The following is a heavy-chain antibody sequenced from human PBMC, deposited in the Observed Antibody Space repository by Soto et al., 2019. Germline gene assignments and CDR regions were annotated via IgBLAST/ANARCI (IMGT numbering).Heavy chain of an antibody. D-gene: IGHD2-15*01. J-gene: IGHJ4*02. Sequence: SETLSLTCAVYGGSFSGYYWSWIRQPPGKGLEWIGEINHSGSTNYNPSLKSRVTISVDTSKNQFSLKLSSVTAADTAVYYCASLDCSGGSCLEEAISGSWGQGTLVTVSS. CDR2: INHSGST. CDR3: ASLDCSGGSCLEEAISGS. CDR1: GGSFSGYY. V-gene: IGHV4-34*01.